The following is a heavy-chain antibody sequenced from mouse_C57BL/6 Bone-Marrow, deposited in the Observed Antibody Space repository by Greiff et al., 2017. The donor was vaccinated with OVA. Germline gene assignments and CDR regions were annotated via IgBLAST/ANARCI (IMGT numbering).Heavy chain of an antibody. J-gene: IGHJ2*01. Sequence: EVQGVESGGGLVKPGGSLKLSCAASGFTFSSYAMSWVRQTPEKRLEWVATISDGGSYTYYPDNVKGRFTISRDNAKNHLYLQMSHLKSEDTAMYYCARLGYDYDEGYYFDDWGQGTTLTVSS. D-gene: IGHD2-4*01. CDR1: GFTFSSYA. CDR3: ARLGYDYDEGYYFDD. V-gene: IGHV5-4*01. CDR2: ISDGGSYT.